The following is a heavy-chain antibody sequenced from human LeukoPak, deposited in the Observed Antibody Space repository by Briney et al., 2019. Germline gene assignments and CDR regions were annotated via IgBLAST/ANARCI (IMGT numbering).Heavy chain of an antibody. V-gene: IGHV4-59*13. CDR3: ARYAADGRTLEY. Sequence: SETLSLTCTVSGGSISGYYWSWIRQPPGKGLEWIGYIYYSGSTSYGPSLTSRVTISVDTSKMQLSLKLNSVTAADTAVYYCARYAADGRTLEYWGQGTLVTVSS. D-gene: IGHD6-25*01. J-gene: IGHJ4*02. CDR1: GGSISGYY. CDR2: IYYSGST.